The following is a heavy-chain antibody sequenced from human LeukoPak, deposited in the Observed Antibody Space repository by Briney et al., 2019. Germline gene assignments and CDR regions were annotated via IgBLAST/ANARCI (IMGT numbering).Heavy chain of an antibody. V-gene: IGHV3-20*04. D-gene: IGHD4-17*01. Sequence: GGSLRLSCAASGFTFADYDMSWVRQAPGKGLEWVSGITWNGGSTGYADSVKGRSIISRDNAKNSLDLQMNTLRAEDTALYYCAREGYGDHVVDYWGQGTLVTVSS. CDR1: GFTFADYD. J-gene: IGHJ4*02. CDR3: AREGYGDHVVDY. CDR2: ITWNGGST.